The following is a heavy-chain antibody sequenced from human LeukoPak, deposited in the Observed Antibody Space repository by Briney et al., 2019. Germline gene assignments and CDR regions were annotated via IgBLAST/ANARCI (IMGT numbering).Heavy chain of an antibody. Sequence: SETLSLTCTVSGGSISSGGYYWSWIRQHPGKGLEWIGYIYYSGSTYYNPSLKSRVTISVDTSKNQFSLKLISVTAADTAVYYCARGTYSRDGYLDAFGIWGQGTMVTVSS. CDR2: IYYSGST. CDR1: GGSISSGGYY. J-gene: IGHJ3*02. V-gene: IGHV4-31*03. CDR3: ARGTYSRDGYLDAFGI. D-gene: IGHD5-24*01.